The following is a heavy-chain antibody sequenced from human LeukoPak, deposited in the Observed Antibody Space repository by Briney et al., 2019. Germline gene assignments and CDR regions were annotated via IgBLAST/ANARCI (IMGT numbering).Heavy chain of an antibody. J-gene: IGHJ4*02. CDR2: ISGSGGST. V-gene: IGHV3-23*01. CDR3: AKSIAARSRFDY. Sequence: GGSLRFSCAASGFTFSSYAMSWVRQAPGKGLEWVSAISGSGGSTYYADSVKGRFTISRDNSKNTLYLQMNSLRAEDTAVYYCAKSIAARSRFDYWGQGTPVTVSS. CDR1: GFTFSSYA. D-gene: IGHD6-6*01.